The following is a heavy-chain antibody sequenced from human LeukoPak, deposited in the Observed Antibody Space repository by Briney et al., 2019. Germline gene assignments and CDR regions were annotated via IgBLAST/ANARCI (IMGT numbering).Heavy chain of an antibody. CDR1: GFTFSSYW. D-gene: IGHD6-19*01. CDR2: IKEDGSEK. V-gene: IGHV3-7*01. CDR3: ARDSSGWSRFDY. J-gene: IGHJ4*02. Sequence: GGSLRLSCAASGFTFSSYWMSWVRQAPGKGLEWVANIKEDGSEKNYVDSVKGRFTISRDNAKNSLYLQMNSLRAEDTAVYYCARDSSGWSRFDYWGQGTLVTVSS.